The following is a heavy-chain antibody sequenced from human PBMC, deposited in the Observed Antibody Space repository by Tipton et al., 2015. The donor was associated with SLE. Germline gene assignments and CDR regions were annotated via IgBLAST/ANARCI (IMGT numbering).Heavy chain of an antibody. D-gene: IGHD5-12*01. CDR2: IRFSGRT. V-gene: IGHV4-59*07. CDR3: ARIEGAYDQFYFDF. J-gene: IGHJ4*02. Sequence: TLSLTCTVSGGSLSRYYWSWIRQTPGGGLEWIGYIRFSGRTNYNPSLKSRVSISVDTSNNQFSLKLSSVTAADTAVYYCARIEGAYDQFYFDFWGQGTLVTVSS. CDR1: GGSLSRYY.